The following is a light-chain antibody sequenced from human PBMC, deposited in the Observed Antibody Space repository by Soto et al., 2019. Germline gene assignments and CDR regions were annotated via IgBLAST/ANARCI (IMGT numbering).Light chain of an antibody. Sequence: EIVMTQSTATLSVSPGERSTLACRASQSVSSNLAWYQQKPGQAPRLLIYGASTRATGIPARFSGSGSGTKFTLTIASLQPDDFATYYCQQYETFSGTFGPGTMVDIK. CDR3: QQYETFSGT. CDR1: QSVSSN. CDR2: GAS. J-gene: IGKJ1*01. V-gene: IGKV3-15*01.